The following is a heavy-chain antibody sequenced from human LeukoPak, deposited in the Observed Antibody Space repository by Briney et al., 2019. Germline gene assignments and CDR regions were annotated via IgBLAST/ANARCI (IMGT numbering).Heavy chain of an antibody. CDR1: GGSISSYY. J-gene: IGHJ5*02. CDR2: IYTSGST. CDR3: ARAQYCSSTSCYLWVIDP. D-gene: IGHD2-2*01. V-gene: IGHV4-4*07. Sequence: PSETLSLTCTVSGGSISSYYWSWIRQPAGKGLEWIGRIYTSGSTNYNPSLKSRVTMSVDTSKNQFSLKLSSVTAADTAVYYCARAQYCSSTSCYLWVIDPWGQGTLVTVSS.